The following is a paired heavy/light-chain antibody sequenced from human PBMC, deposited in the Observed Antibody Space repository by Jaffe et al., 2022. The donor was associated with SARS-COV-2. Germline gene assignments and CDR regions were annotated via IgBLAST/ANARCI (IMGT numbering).Heavy chain of an antibody. D-gene: IGHD3-9*01. CDR1: GFTFSDYY. J-gene: IGHJ4*02. CDR3: ARGTVLRYFEEPERPDY. CDR2: ISSSGSTI. Sequence: QVQLVESGGGLVKPGGSLRLSCAASGFTFSDYYMSWIRQAPGKGLEWVSYISSSGSTIYYADSVKGRFTISRDNAKNSLYLQMNSLRAEDTAVYYCARGTVLRYFEEPERPDYWGQGTLVTVSS. V-gene: IGHV3-11*01.
Light chain of an antibody. CDR3: QQYYSTPRWT. CDR1: QSVLYSSNNKNY. V-gene: IGKV4-1*01. CDR2: WAS. J-gene: IGKJ1*01. Sequence: DIVMTQSPDSLAVSLGERATINCKSSQSVLYSSNNKNYLAWYQQKPGQPPKLLIYWASTRESGVPDRFSGSGSGTDFTLTISSLQAEDVAVYYCQQYYSTPRWTFGQGTKVEIK.